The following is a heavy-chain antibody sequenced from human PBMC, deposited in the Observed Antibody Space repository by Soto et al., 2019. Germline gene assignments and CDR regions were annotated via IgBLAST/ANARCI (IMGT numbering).Heavy chain of an antibody. V-gene: IGHV3-30*18. CDR2: ISYDGSNK. CDR3: AKDFRAYCGGDCYSYYFDY. J-gene: IGHJ4*02. Sequence: QVQLVESGGGVVQPGRSLRLSCAASGFTFSSYGMHWVRQAPGKGLEWVAVISYDGSNKYYADSVKGRFTISRDNSKHQLYLQMNRLRAEDTAVYYCAKDFRAYCGGDCYSYYFDYWGQGTLVTVSS. CDR1: GFTFSSYG. D-gene: IGHD2-21*02.